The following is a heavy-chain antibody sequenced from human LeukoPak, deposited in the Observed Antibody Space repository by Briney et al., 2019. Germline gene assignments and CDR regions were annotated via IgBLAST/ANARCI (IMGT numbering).Heavy chain of an antibody. J-gene: IGHJ4*02. D-gene: IGHD3-22*01. CDR3: AKSPYFYDSSGYGFDY. CDR1: GFTFSSYG. CDR2: ISYDGSNK. Sequence: PGGSLRLPCAGSGFTFSSYGMHWFRQAPGKGLEWVAVISYDGSNKYYADSVEGRFTISRDNSKNTLYLQMNSLRAEDTAVYYCAKSPYFYDSSGYGFDYWGQGTLVTVSS. V-gene: IGHV3-30*18.